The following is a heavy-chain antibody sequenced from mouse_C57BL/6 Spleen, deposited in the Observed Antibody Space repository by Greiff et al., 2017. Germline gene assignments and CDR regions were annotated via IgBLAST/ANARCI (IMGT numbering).Heavy chain of an antibody. Sequence: EVQLVESGGGLVKPGGSLKLSCAASGFTFSSYAMSWVRQTPEKRLEWVGTISAGGSYTYYPDNVKGRFTISRDNANNNLYLQMRHLKSEDTAMYYCASWRREAWFADWGQGTLVTVSA. CDR3: ASWRREAWFAD. J-gene: IGHJ3*01. CDR2: ISAGGSYT. V-gene: IGHV5-4*01. CDR1: GFTFSSYA.